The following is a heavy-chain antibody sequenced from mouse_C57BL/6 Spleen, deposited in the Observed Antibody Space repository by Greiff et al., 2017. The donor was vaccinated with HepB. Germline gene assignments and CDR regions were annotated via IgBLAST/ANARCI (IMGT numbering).Heavy chain of an antibody. Sequence: EVMLVESGEGLVKPGGSLKLSCAASGFTFSSYAMSWVRQTPEKRLEWVAYISSGGDYIYYADTVKGRFTISRDNARNTLYLQMSSLKSEDTAMYYCTRDGNYHAWFAYWGQGTLVTVSA. CDR3: TRDGNYHAWFAY. CDR2: ISSGGDYI. J-gene: IGHJ3*01. CDR1: GFTFSSYA. V-gene: IGHV5-9-1*02. D-gene: IGHD2-1*01.